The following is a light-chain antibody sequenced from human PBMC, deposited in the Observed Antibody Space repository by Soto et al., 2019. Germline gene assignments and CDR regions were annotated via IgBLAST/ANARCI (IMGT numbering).Light chain of an antibody. CDR1: QAVSTW. CDR3: QQYSNWPSWT. V-gene: IGKV1-12*02. Sequence: DIQMTQSPSFVSASVGDRVTITCRASQAVSTWLAWYQQKPGDAPKLLIYAASTLQSGVPSRFSGSGSGTDFTLTIRSLQPEDFAVYYCQQYSNWPSWTFGQGTKVDIK. J-gene: IGKJ1*01. CDR2: AAS.